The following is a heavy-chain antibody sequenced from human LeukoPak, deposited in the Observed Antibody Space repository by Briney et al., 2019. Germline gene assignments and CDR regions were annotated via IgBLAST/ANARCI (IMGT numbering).Heavy chain of an antibody. CDR3: ARALTTVTQYYFDY. V-gene: IGHV4-4*02. CDR2: IYHSGST. J-gene: IGHJ4*02. D-gene: IGHD4-17*01. Sequence: PSGTLSLTCAVSGGSISRSNWWSWVRQPPGKGLEWIGEIYHSGSTNYNPSLKSRVNISVDKSKNQFSLKLSSVTAADTAVYYCARALTTVTQYYFDYWGQGTLVTVSS. CDR1: GGSISRSNW.